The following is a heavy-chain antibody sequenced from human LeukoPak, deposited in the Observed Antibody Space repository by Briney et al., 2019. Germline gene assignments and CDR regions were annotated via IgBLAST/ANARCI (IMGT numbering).Heavy chain of an antibody. D-gene: IGHD6-13*01. CDR3: ARDPPGIAASVSGG. J-gene: IGHJ4*02. Sequence: PGGSLRLSCKASGFTVSNNYMNWVRQAPGKGLEWVALIYSGGTTNYADSEKGRFTISRDNSKNTSYLQMTNVRVEDTAVYYCARDPPGIAASVSGGWGQGTLVTVSS. CDR2: IYSGGTT. CDR1: GFTVSNNY. V-gene: IGHV3-53*01.